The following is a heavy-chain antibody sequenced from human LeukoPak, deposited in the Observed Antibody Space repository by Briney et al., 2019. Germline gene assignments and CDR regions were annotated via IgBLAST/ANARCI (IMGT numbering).Heavy chain of an antibody. Sequence: GASLRLSCAASGFTFSSYSMNWVRQAPGKGLEWVSYISSSSSTIYYADSVKGRFTISRDNAKNSLYLQMNSLRAEDTAVYYCARDQIGGSGSYPWLDAFDIWGQGTMVTVSS. D-gene: IGHD3-10*01. J-gene: IGHJ3*02. CDR1: GFTFSSYS. CDR3: ARDQIGGSGSYPWLDAFDI. CDR2: ISSSSSTI. V-gene: IGHV3-48*01.